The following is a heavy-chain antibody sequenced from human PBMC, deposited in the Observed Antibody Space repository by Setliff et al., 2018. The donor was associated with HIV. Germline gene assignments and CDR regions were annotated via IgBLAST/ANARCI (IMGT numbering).Heavy chain of an antibody. CDR3: ARRADWFDL. J-gene: IGHJ5*02. Sequence: ASVKVSCKASGYTFTSYGLSWVRQAPGQGLEWMGWISDYNSNTEYAQKLQGRVTMTKDTSTSTAYMELRSLRPDDTAVYFCARRADWFDLWGQRTLVTVSS. V-gene: IGHV1-18*01. CDR1: GYTFTSYG. CDR2: ISDYNSNT.